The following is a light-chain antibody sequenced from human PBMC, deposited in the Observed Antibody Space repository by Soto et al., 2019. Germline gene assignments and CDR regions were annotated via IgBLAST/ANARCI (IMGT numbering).Light chain of an antibody. V-gene: IGKV3-11*01. CDR1: QSVSSS. CDR2: DAS. CDR3: QQRSNWPRT. Sequence: EIVLTQSPATLSLSPGERATLSCRASQSVSSSLAWFQHKPGRAPRLLIYDASNRATGIPARFSGSGSGTDFTLTISSLEPEDFAIYYCQQRSNWPRTFGQGTKLEIK. J-gene: IGKJ2*01.